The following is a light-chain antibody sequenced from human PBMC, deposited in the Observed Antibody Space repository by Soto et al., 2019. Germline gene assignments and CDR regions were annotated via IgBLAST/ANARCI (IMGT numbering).Light chain of an antibody. CDR2: AAS. CDR3: QQTFSAPSIT. V-gene: IGKV1-39*01. Sequence: DIQMTQSPSSLSASVGDRVTITCRASQGVSAYLLWYQQTQGKAPKLLIYAASTLQSGVPSRFSGSRSGTDFTLTISSLHPEDVATYYCQQTFSAPSITFGQGTRLEIK. J-gene: IGKJ5*01. CDR1: QGVSAY.